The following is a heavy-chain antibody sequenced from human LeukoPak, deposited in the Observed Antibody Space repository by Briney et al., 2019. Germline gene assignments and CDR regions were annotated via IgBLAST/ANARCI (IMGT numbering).Heavy chain of an antibody. CDR1: GYTFTGYY. J-gene: IGHJ4*02. CDR3: ARDPGPCGGDCYPTDY. D-gene: IGHD2-21*02. V-gene: IGHV1-2*02. CDR2: INPNSGGT. Sequence: ASVKVSCKASGYTFTGYYMHWVRQAPGQGLEWMGWINPNSGGTNYAQKFQGRVSMTRDTSISTAYMELSRLRSDDTAVYYCARDPGPCGGDCYPTDYWGQGTLVTVSS.